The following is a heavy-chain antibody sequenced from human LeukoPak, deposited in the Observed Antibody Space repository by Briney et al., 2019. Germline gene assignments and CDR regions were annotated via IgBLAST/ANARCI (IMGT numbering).Heavy chain of an antibody. CDR1: GGSFSGYY. CDR2: INHSGST. CDR3: ARSSPWDNWFDP. J-gene: IGHJ5*02. Sequence: SETLSLTCAVYGGSFSGYYWSWIRQPPGKGLEWIGEINHSGSTNYNPSPKSRVTISVDTSKNQFSLKLSSVTAADTAVYYCARSSPWDNWFDPWGQGTLVTVSS. D-gene: IGHD1-26*01. V-gene: IGHV4-34*01.